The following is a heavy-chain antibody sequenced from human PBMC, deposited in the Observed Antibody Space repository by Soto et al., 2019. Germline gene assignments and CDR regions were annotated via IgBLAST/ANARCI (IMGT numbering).Heavy chain of an antibody. CDR3: ARSPYYDSSGYGY. V-gene: IGHV1-69*13. D-gene: IGHD3-22*01. Sequence: SVTVSCQASGGTFSSYALSSVRQAPGQGLEWMGGIIPIFGTANYAQKFQGRVTITADESTSTAYMELSSLRSEDTAVYYCARSPYYDSSGYGYWGQGTLVTVSS. CDR2: IIPIFGTA. CDR1: GGTFSSYA. J-gene: IGHJ4*02.